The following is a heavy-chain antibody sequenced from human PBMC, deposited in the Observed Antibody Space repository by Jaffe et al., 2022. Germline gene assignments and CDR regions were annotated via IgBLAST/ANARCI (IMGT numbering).Heavy chain of an antibody. CDR2: INPSSGDT. CDR3: ARETTGDYRDLYYYYYMDV. CDR1: GYTFTGYY. D-gene: IGHD4-17*01. J-gene: IGHJ6*03. V-gene: IGHV1-2*06. Sequence: QVQLVQSGAEVKKPGASVKVSCKASGYTFTGYYMHWVRQAPGQGLEWMGRINPSSGDTNYAQRFQGRVTMTRDTSISTAYMELSSLRSDDTAVFYCARETTGDYRDLYYYYYMDVWGKGTTVTVSS.